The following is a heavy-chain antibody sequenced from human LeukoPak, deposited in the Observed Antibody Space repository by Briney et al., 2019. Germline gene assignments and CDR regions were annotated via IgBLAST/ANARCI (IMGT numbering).Heavy chain of an antibody. V-gene: IGHV3-9*01. CDR2: ISWNSGSI. CDR1: GFTFDDYA. Sequence: GGSLRLSCAASGFTFDDYAMHWVRQAPGKGLEWVSGISWNSGSIGYADSVKGRFTISRDNAKNSLYLQMNSLRAEDTAVYYCAKEGMVSSSSPGGRLFDYWGQGTLVTVSS. D-gene: IGHD6-6*01. CDR3: AKEGMVSSSSPGGRLFDY. J-gene: IGHJ4*02.